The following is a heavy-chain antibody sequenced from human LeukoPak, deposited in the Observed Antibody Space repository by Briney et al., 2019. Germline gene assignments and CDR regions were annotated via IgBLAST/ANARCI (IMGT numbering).Heavy chain of an antibody. CDR2: ISGSGGDR. J-gene: IGHJ4*02. Sequence: GGSLRLSCAGSGFTFSSYAMSWVRQAPGKGLEWVSAISGSGGDRYYADSVKGRFTISRDNSKNTVYLQMNSLRVDDTAVYYCAREAGLIVVVVAATENFDYWGQGTLVTVSS. V-gene: IGHV3-23*01. CDR3: AREAGLIVVVVAATENFDY. D-gene: IGHD2-15*01. CDR1: GFTFSSYA.